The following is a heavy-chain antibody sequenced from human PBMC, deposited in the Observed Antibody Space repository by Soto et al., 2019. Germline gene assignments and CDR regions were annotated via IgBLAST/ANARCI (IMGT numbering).Heavy chain of an antibody. CDR3: ATPLNYYDSSGYYFSNYFDY. CDR2: ISGSGGST. CDR1: GFTFSSYA. Sequence: QTGGSLRLSCAASGFTFSSYAMSWVRQAPGKGLEWVSAISGSGGSTYYADSVKGRFTISRDNSKNTLYLQMNSLRAEDTAVYYCATPLNYYDSSGYYFSNYFDYWGQGTRGTVS. V-gene: IGHV3-23*01. J-gene: IGHJ4*02. D-gene: IGHD3-22*01.